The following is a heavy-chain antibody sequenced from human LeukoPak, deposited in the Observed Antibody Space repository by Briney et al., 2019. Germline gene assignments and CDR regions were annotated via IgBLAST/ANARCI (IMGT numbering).Heavy chain of an antibody. D-gene: IGHD3-10*01. V-gene: IGHV4-59*01. CDR1: GGSISSYY. CDR3: ASTYGSGSYGLDY. CDR2: IYYSWST. J-gene: IGHJ4*02. Sequence: SETLSLTCTVSGGSISSYYWIWIRQPPGKGLEGIGYIYYSWSTNYNPSLKSLVTISVDTSKNQFSLKLSSVTAADTAVYYCASTYGSGSYGLDYWGQGTLVTVSS.